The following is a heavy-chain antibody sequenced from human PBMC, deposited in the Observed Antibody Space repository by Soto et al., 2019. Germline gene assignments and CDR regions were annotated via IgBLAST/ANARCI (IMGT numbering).Heavy chain of an antibody. D-gene: IGHD2-21*02. J-gene: IGHJ4*02. CDR3: ARGGYSNSFDF. Sequence: SASLSLTCRVSGFTITYGSFSWIWLRQSQEKGMEWLAYIGHLETAYNNPSFNTRLSFSIDRTMNQTSLSLSAMTAEVNAVDYYARGGYSNSFDFWGQGTQVTVSS. CDR1: GFTITYGSFS. V-gene: IGHV4-30-2*06. CDR2: IGHLETA.